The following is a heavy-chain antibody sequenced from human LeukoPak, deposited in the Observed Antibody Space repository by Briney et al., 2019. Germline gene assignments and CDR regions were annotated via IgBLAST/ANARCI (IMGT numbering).Heavy chain of an antibody. CDR2: VFAGGNA. D-gene: IGHD3-16*01. Sequence: PGGSLRLSCVASGFTFSNYGMTWVRQAPGKGLEWVSFVFAGGNAYYADSVKGRFTISRDRSKNTLFLQMSSLRAEDTAVYYCAKAISYDSYYFDYWGQGALVIVSS. CDR3: AKAISYDSYYFDY. J-gene: IGHJ4*02. CDR1: GFTFSNYG. V-gene: IGHV3-66*01.